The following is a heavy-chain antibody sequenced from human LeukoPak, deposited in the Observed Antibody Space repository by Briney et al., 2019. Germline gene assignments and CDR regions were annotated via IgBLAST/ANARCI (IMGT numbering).Heavy chain of an antibody. Sequence: GASVKVSCKASGGTFSSYAISWVRQAPGQGLEWMGGIIPIFGTANYAQKFQGRVTITADKSTSTAYMELSSLRSEDTAVYYCARGSGSSWPNLYYYMDVWGKGTTVTVSS. D-gene: IGHD6-13*01. CDR3: ARGSGSSWPNLYYYMDV. CDR2: IIPIFGTA. CDR1: GGTFSSYA. J-gene: IGHJ6*03. V-gene: IGHV1-69*06.